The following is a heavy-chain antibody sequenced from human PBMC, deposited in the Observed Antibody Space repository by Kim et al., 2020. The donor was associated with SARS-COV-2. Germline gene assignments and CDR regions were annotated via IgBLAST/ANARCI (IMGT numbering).Heavy chain of an antibody. CDR3: AIGRHVFNVN. V-gene: IGHV3-23*01. CDR2: GGTSGDT. J-gene: IGHJ4*02. CDR1: GFTFNTFTTYG. Sequence: GGSLRLSCAASGFTFNTFTTYGVRWVRQALGKGLEWVSTGGTSGDTFYADSVKGRFTISRDNSKTILYLQMNILRVEDTAVYFCAIGRHVFNVNWGQGT. D-gene: IGHD2-8*01.